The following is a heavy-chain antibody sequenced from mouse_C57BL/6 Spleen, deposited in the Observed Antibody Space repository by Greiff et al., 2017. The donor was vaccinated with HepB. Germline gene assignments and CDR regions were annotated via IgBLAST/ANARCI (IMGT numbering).Heavy chain of an antibody. D-gene: IGHD1-1*01. CDR1: GYTFTDYY. CDR3: ARKDYGSPWFAY. V-gene: IGHV1-19*01. CDR2: INPYNGGT. Sequence: VHVKQSGPVLVKPGASVKMSCKASGYTFTDYYMNWVKQSHGKSLEWIGVINPYNGGTSYNQKFKGKATLTVDKSSSTAYMELNSLTSEDSAVYYCARKDYGSPWFAYWGQGTLVTVSA. J-gene: IGHJ3*01.